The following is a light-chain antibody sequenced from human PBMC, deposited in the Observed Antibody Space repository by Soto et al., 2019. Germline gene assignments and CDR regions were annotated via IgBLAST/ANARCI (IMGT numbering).Light chain of an antibody. CDR1: QSVRNN. CDR2: YAS. V-gene: IGKV3-15*01. Sequence: EIMMTQSPATLSVSPGERATLSCRASQSVRNNLAWYQQRRGQAPRLLIYYASTRATGVPARFSGSGSGTEFTLTISSLQSKDSALYYCQQYNNWPPITFGQGTRLEIK. CDR3: QQYNNWPPIT. J-gene: IGKJ5*01.